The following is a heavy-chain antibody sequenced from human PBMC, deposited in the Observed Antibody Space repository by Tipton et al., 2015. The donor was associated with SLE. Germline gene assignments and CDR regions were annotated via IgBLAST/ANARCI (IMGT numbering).Heavy chain of an antibody. CDR3: ARDLTLDY. Sequence: TLSLTCAVYGGSFSGYYWSWIRQPPGKGLEWIGEIDHSGSTNYNPSLKSRVTISVDTSKNQFSLKLSSVTAADTAVYYCARDLTLDYWGQGTLATVSS. CDR2: IDHSGST. J-gene: IGHJ4*02. V-gene: IGHV4-34*01. D-gene: IGHD4-23*01. CDR1: GGSFSGYY.